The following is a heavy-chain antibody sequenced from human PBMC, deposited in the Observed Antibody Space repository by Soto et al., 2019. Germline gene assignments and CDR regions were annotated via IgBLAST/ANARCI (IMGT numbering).Heavy chain of an antibody. CDR3: ARAFPDTVGATPWFDP. CDR2: IYYSGST. D-gene: IGHD1-26*01. J-gene: IGHJ5*02. CDR1: GGSISSYY. V-gene: IGHV4-59*01. Sequence: QVQLQESGPGLVKPSETLSLTCTVSGGSISSYYWSWIRQPPGKGLEWIGYIYYSGSTNYNPPLKCRVSISVDTSKHQFSLKLSSVTAADTAVYYCARAFPDTVGATPWFDPWGQGTLVTVSS.